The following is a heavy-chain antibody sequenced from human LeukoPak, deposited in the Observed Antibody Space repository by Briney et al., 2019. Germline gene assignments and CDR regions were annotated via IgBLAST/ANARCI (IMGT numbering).Heavy chain of an antibody. V-gene: IGHV1-46*01. CDR2: INISGGNT. D-gene: IGHD3-3*01. CDR3: ARGPHIRTYDRDNWFDP. CDR1: GYTLTSYY. J-gene: IGHJ5*02. Sequence: ASVKVSCKASGYTLTSYYMYWMRQARGEGLEWMGIINISGGNTNYAQKFQGRVTMTRDMSTSTVYMELSSLRSEDTAIYYCARGPHIRTYDRDNWFDPWGQGTLVTVSS.